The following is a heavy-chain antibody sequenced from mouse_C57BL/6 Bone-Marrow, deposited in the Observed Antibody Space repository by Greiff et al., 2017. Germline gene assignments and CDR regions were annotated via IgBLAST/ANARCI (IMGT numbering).Heavy chain of an antibody. CDR3: ARDGTTVVADYYAMDY. V-gene: IGHV1-69*01. CDR1: GYTFTSYW. CDR2: IDPSDSYT. Sequence: QVQLQQPGAELVMPGASVKLSCKASGYTFTSYWMHWVKQRPGQGLEWIGEIDPSDSYTNYNQKFKGKSTLTVDKSSSTAYMQLSSLTSEDSAVXYCARDGTTVVADYYAMDYWGQGTSVTVSS. D-gene: IGHD1-1*01. J-gene: IGHJ4*01.